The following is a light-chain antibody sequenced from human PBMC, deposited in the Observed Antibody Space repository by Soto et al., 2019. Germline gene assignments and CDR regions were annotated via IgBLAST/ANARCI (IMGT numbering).Light chain of an antibody. CDR3: SSYTTISTYV. Sequence: QSALTQPASVSGSPGQSITISCTGTSSDVGGYNYVSWYQQHPGKAPKLMIYDVRNRPSGVSNRFSGSKSVNTASLTISGLQAEDEADYYCSSYTTISTYVFGTGTKVTFL. CDR2: DVR. CDR1: SSDVGGYNY. V-gene: IGLV2-14*01. J-gene: IGLJ1*01.